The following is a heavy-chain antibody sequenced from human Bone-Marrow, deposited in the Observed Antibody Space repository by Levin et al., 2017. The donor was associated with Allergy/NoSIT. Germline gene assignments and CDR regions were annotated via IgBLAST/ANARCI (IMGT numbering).Heavy chain of an antibody. J-gene: IGHJ4*02. V-gene: IGHV1-58*01. Sequence: ASVKVSCKASGFTFSSSTVQWIRQARGQRLEWIGWISVGSGATKYAQEFQERVTITRDMSTRTAWMELNSLGSDDTAVYYCAAELHSRGRCCSFDYWGQGTSVTVSS. CDR3: AAELHSRGRCCSFDY. D-gene: IGHD2-15*01. CDR1: GFTFSSST. CDR2: ISVGSGAT.